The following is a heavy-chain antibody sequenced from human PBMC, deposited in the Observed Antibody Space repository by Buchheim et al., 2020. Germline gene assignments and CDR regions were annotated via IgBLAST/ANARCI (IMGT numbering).Heavy chain of an antibody. CDR2: FYWDDEQ. CDR3: AHRGLSDGYSSGWDGGYFDA. CDR1: GFSLSTCGVG. D-gene: IGHD6-19*01. V-gene: IGHV2-5*02. J-gene: IGHJ4*02. Sequence: QITLKESGPTLVKSTQTLTLTCTFSGFSLSTCGVGVGWIRQSPGKALEFFALFYWDDEQRYSPSLRIRLHIIQDPPNNHVVLIMTNMDHVDTATYYCAHRGLSDGYSSGWDGGYFDAWGQGTL.